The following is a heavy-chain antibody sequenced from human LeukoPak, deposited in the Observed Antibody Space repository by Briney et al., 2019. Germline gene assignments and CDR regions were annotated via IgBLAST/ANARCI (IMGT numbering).Heavy chain of an antibody. V-gene: IGHV4-30-4*08. D-gene: IGHD2-2*03. Sequence: SETLSLTCTVSGGSISSGDYYWSWIRQPPGKGLVWIGYIYYSGSTYYNTSLKSRVTISVDTSKNQFSLKLSSVTAADTAVYYCARDPSGYWFDYWGQGTLVTVSS. CDR1: GGSISSGDYY. J-gene: IGHJ4*02. CDR2: IYYSGST. CDR3: ARDPSGYWFDY.